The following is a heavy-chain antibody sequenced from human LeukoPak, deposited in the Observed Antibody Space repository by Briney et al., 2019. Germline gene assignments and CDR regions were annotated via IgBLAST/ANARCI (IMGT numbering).Heavy chain of an antibody. D-gene: IGHD3-9*01. J-gene: IGHJ4*02. CDR3: AREATYYDILTGEYPGAVDY. Sequence: HPGGSLRLSCTASGFNFGDYAMGWVRQAPGKGLEWVGFIRSKPYGGTTEDAASVKGSKAYGGTTEYAASVKGRFTISRDNAKNSLYLQMNSLRAEDTAVYYCAREATYYDILTGEYPGAVDYWGQGTLVTVSS. V-gene: IGHV3-49*04. CDR2: IRSKPYGGTT. CDR1: GFNFGDYA.